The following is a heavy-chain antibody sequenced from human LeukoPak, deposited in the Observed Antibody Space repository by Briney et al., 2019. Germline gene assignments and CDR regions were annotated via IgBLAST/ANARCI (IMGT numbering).Heavy chain of an antibody. CDR1: GGSFIGYY. Sequence: SETLSLTCAVYGGSFIGYYWSWIRQPPGKGLEWIGGINHSGGTNYNPSLKSRGTISVDTSKNQFSLKLSSVTAADTAVYYCARRTRYYYDSSGYYRYWGQGTLVTVSS. J-gene: IGHJ4*02. CDR2: INHSGGT. D-gene: IGHD3-22*01. CDR3: ARRTRYYYDSSGYYRY. V-gene: IGHV4-34*01.